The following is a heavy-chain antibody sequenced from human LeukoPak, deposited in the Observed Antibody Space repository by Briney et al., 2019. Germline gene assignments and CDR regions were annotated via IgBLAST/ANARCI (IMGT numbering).Heavy chain of an antibody. D-gene: IGHD3-10*02. CDR1: GFSLITYN. CDR2: ISSTSSYI. V-gene: IGHV3-21*01. Sequence: GGSLRLSCAASGFSLITYNMNWVRQAPGKGLEWVSSISSTSSYIYYADSVKGRFTISRDNAKNSLYLQMNSLRAEDTAVYYCAELGITMIGGVWGKGTTVTVSS. J-gene: IGHJ6*04. CDR3: AELGITMIGGV.